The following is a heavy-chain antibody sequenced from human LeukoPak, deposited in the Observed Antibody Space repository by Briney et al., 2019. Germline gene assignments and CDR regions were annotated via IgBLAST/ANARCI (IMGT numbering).Heavy chain of an antibody. D-gene: IGHD6-13*01. Sequence: GGSLRLSCSASGFTLSSYVMHWVRQAPGKGLEYVSLSSSNGDNTFYPDSVKGRFTISRDNSKNTLYLQMSSLRAEDTAVYYCVKDVSGSWAFDYWGQGTLVTVSS. V-gene: IGHV3-64D*06. J-gene: IGHJ4*02. CDR2: SSSNGDNT. CDR3: VKDVSGSWAFDY. CDR1: GFTLSSYV.